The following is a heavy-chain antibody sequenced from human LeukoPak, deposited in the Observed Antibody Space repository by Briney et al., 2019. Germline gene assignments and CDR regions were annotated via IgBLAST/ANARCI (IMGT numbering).Heavy chain of an antibody. V-gene: IGHV5-51*01. CDR2: IYPGESDT. J-gene: IGHJ5*02. CDR1: GYSFTSYW. D-gene: IGHD6-13*01. Sequence: GEALKISWKCSGYSFTSYWIGLVRQVPGKGLEWMGIIYPGESDTRYSPSFQGQVTISAHKSISTAYVQGSSLSAADTAVYYWARRRRGSSFIDPGNWLFDPWGPGTLVTVSP. CDR3: ARRRRGSSFIDPGNWLFDP.